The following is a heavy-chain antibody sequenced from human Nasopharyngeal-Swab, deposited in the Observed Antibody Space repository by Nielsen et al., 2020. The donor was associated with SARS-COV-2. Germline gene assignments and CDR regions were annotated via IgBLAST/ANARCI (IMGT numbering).Heavy chain of an antibody. V-gene: IGHV3-9*01. Sequence: SLKISCAASGFTFDDYAMHWVRQAPGKGLEWVSGISWNSGSIGYADSVKGRFTISRDNAKNPLYLQMNSLRAEDTAVYYCARPGAGKLDYWGQGTLVTVSS. CDR1: GFTFDDYA. D-gene: IGHD6-19*01. J-gene: IGHJ4*02. CDR3: ARPGAGKLDY. CDR2: ISWNSGSI.